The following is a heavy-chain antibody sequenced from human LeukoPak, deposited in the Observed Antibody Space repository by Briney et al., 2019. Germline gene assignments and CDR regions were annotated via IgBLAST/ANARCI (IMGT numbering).Heavy chain of an antibody. J-gene: IGHJ4*02. V-gene: IGHV3-23*01. CDR3: AKEGMDIVVVPAAIRRGGIDY. CDR1: GFTFSSYA. CDR2: ISGSGGST. D-gene: IGHD2-2*02. Sequence: GGSLRLSCAASGFTFSSYAMSWVRQAPGKGLEWVSAISGSGGSTYYADSVKGRFTISRDNSKNTLYLQMNSLRAEDTAVYYCAKEGMDIVVVPAAIRRGGIDYWGQGTLVTVSS.